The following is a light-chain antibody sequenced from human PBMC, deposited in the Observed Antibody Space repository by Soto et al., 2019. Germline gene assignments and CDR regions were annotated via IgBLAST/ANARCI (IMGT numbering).Light chain of an antibody. CDR2: RDN. J-gene: IGLJ2*01. V-gene: IGLV1-47*01. CDR3: VAWDDSLSGVI. Sequence: QSVLTQPPSASGTPGQRVTISCSGNTSNIESNAVYWYQQLPGMAPKLLLYRDNQRPSGVPDRFSGSKSGTSASLAISGLGSEDEADYYCVAWDDSLSGVIFGGGTKLTVL. CDR1: TSNIESNA.